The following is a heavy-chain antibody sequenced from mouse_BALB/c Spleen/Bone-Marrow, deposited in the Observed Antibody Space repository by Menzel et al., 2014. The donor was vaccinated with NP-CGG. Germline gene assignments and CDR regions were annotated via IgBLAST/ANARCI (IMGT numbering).Heavy chain of an antibody. Sequence: QVQLQHSGAELVKPGASVKLSCRASGYTFTNYYMYWVKRRPGQGLEWIGEINPSNGGTNFNEKFKSKATLTVDKSSSTAYMQLSSLTSEDSAVYYCTRLPHWGQGTSVTVSS. V-gene: IGHV1S81*02. CDR3: TRLPH. CDR1: GYTFTNYY. D-gene: IGHD5-1*01. CDR2: INPSNGGT. J-gene: IGHJ4*01.